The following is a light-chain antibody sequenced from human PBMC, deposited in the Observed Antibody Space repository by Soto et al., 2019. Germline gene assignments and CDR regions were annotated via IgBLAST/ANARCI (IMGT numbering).Light chain of an antibody. Sequence: DIQMTQSPSSLSASFGDRVTLTCRASQNIDTYLNWYQQKPGTAPKLLTYAASSLHRGVPSRFSGSGSGTDFTLAISSLQPEDVATDYCQPSHTTPYTLGQGTKLEI. V-gene: IGKV1-39*01. CDR1: QNIDTY. J-gene: IGKJ2*01. CDR3: QPSHTTPYT. CDR2: AAS.